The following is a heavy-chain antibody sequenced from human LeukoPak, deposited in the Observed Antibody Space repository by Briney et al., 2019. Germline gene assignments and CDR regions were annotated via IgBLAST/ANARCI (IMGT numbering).Heavy chain of an antibody. CDR2: IIPILGIA. Sequence: SVKVSCKASGGTFSSYAISWVRQAPGQGLEWVGRIIPILGIANYAQKFQGRVTITADKSTSTAYMELSSLRSEDTAVYYCARDCSSTSCYREGLSDYWGQGTLVTVSS. CDR3: ARDCSSTSCYREGLSDY. D-gene: IGHD2-2*02. CDR1: GGTFSSYA. V-gene: IGHV1-69*04. J-gene: IGHJ4*02.